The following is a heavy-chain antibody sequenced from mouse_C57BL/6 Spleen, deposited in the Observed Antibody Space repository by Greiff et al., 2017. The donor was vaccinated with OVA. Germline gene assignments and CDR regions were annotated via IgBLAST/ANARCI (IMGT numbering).Heavy chain of an antibody. D-gene: IGHD4-1*01. CDR1: GYTFTSYW. J-gene: IGHJ4*01. Sequence: QVPLQQSGTELVKPGASVKLSCKASGYTFTSYWMHWVKQRPGQGLEWIGNINPSNGGTNYNEKFKSKATLTVDKSSSTAYMQLSSLTSEDSAVYYCARGTGSYYYAMDYWGQGTSVTVSS. CDR3: ARGTGSYYYAMDY. V-gene: IGHV1-53*01. CDR2: INPSNGGT.